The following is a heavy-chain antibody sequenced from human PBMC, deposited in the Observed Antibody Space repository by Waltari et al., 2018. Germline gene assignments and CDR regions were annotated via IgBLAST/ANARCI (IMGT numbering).Heavy chain of an antibody. D-gene: IGHD6-19*01. Sequence: QVQLQESGPGLVKPSETLSLTCAVSGYSISYGYYWGWLRQPPGKGLEWIGTIYHSGSTYYNPSLKSRVTISVDRFKNQFSLKLNSVTAADTAVYYCARSNSGYYYYMDVWGKGTTVTVS. CDR3: ARSNSGYYYYMDV. V-gene: IGHV4-38-2*01. CDR2: IYHSGST. J-gene: IGHJ6*03. CDR1: GYSISYGYY.